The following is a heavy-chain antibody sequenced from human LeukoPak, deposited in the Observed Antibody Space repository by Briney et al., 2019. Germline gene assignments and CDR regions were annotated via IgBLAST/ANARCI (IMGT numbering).Heavy chain of an antibody. CDR3: ARGRTVTTLRY. Sequence: PSETLALTCVVSGSSISSGSYSWSWIRQPPGKGLEWIGYISHSGSTYYNPSLKSRVTISVDTSKNQFSLKLSSVTAADTAVYYCARGRTVTTLRYWGQGTLVTVSS. J-gene: IGHJ4*02. CDR2: ISHSGST. D-gene: IGHD4-4*01. V-gene: IGHV4-30-2*01. CDR1: GSSISSGSYS.